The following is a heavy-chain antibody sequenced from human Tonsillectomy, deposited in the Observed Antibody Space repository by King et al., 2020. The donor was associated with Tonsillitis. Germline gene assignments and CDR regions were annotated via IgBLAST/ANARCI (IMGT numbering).Heavy chain of an antibody. J-gene: IGHJ5*02. CDR2: IKSKSDGGTT. Sequence: VQLVESGGGLVKPGGSLRLSCAASGFTFTYAWMNWVRQAPGKGLEWVGRIKSKSDGGTTDYAAPVQGRFTISSDDSKNTLFLHINSLKTEDTAVYYCTTETTTPSWGQGTLVTVSS. CDR1: GFTFTYAW. V-gene: IGHV3-15*07. CDR3: TTETTTPS. D-gene: IGHD4-11*01.